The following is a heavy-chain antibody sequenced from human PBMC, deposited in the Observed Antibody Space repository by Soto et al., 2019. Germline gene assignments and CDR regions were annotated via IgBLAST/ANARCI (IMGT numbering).Heavy chain of an antibody. V-gene: IGHV3-23*01. CDR2: ISASGGST. D-gene: IGHD6-19*01. J-gene: IGHJ1*01. Sequence: PGGPLRLSCAASGFTFSTYAMTWVRQAPGKGLEWVSAISASGGSTYYADSVKGRFTISRDNSKNTLYLQMNSLRAEDTAVYYCAKGVPGIAVAGTGYFQHWGQGTLVTVSS. CDR1: GFTFSTYA. CDR3: AKGVPGIAVAGTGYFQH.